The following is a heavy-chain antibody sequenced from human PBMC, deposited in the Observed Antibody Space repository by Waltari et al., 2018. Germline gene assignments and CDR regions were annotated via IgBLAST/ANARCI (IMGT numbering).Heavy chain of an antibody. J-gene: IGHJ3*02. CDR1: GFTFSTYW. V-gene: IGHV3-7*01. CDR2: IKQDGSEK. CDR3: ARDDANDAFDI. Sequence: EVQLVESGGGLVQPGGSLRLSCAASGFTFSTYWMTWVRQAPGKGLEWVANIKQDGSEKYYVDSVKGRFTISRDNAKNSLYLQMNSLRAEDTAVYYCARDDANDAFDIWGQGTMVTVSS. D-gene: IGHD2-2*01.